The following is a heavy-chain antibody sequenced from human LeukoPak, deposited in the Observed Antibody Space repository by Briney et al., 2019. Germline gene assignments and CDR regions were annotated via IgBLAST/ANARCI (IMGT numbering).Heavy chain of an antibody. CDR3: AKARGATYGTYYFDY. V-gene: IGHV3-23*01. J-gene: IGHJ4*02. CDR2: ISGNGGVT. D-gene: IGHD4/OR15-4a*01. CDR1: GFTFSSYA. Sequence: PGGSLRLSCAASGFTFSSYAMNWVRQAPGKGLEWVSISGNGGVTYYADSVKGRFTISRDNTKNTLYLKMNSLRAEDTAVYYCAKARGATYGTYYFDYWGQGTLVTVSS.